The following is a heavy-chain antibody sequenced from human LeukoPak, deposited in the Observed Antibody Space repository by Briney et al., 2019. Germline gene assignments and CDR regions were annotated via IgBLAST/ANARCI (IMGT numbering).Heavy chain of an antibody. Sequence: SETLSLTCTVSGGSISSYYWSWIRQPPGKGLEWIGYIYYSGSTNYNPSLKSRVTISVDTSKNQFSLKLSSVTAADTAVYYCAREPRNYDSSGYYYDRSGFDYWGQGTLVTVSS. D-gene: IGHD3-22*01. V-gene: IGHV4-59*01. CDR3: AREPRNYDSSGYYYDRSGFDY. CDR2: IYYSGST. CDR1: GGSISSYY. J-gene: IGHJ4*02.